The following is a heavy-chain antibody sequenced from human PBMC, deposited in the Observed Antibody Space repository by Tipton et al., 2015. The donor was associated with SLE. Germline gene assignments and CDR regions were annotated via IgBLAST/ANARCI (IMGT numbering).Heavy chain of an antibody. J-gene: IGHJ4*02. CDR2: IYYSGST. CDR1: GGSISSYY. D-gene: IGHD3-3*01. CDR3: VGQTIFGSLRALDY. V-gene: IGHV4-59*07. Sequence: TLSLTCTVSGGSISSYYWSWIRQPPGKGLEWIGYIYYSGSTKYNPSLKGRVTISVDTSKNQFSLKLSSVTAADTAVYYCVGQTIFGSLRALDYWGLGTLVTVSS.